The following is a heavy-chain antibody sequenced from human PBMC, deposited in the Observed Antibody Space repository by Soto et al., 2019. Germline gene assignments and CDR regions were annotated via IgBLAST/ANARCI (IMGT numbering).Heavy chain of an antibody. Sequence: EVQLVESGGGLVQPGRSLRLSCAASGFSFGDYAMPWVRQAPGKGLEWVAGISWNSGSTGYADSVKGRFTISRDNAKNSLYLQMNSLRAEDTAFYYFVKDNGLGVIPVFYYFGYWGQGTLVTVSS. CDR1: GFSFGDYA. CDR3: VKDNGLGVIPVFYYFGY. CDR2: ISWNSGST. V-gene: IGHV3-9*01. J-gene: IGHJ4*02. D-gene: IGHD3-16*02.